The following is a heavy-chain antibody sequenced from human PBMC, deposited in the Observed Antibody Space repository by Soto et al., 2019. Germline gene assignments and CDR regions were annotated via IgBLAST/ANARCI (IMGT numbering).Heavy chain of an antibody. V-gene: IGHV4-59*02. CDR3: ARTYDDSGPNSGGYGFDI. CDR1: GGSVSTYY. Sequence: PSETLSLTCTVSGGSVSTYYWSWIRQPPGKGLEWIAYIYYSGSTSYNPSLKSRVTISLDTSKNQFSLKLSSVTAADTAAYYCARTYDDSGPNSGGYGFDIWGPGTMVTVSS. D-gene: IGHD3-22*01. J-gene: IGHJ3*02. CDR2: IYYSGST.